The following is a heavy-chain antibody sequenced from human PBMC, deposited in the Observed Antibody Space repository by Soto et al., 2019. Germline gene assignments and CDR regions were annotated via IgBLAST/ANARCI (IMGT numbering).Heavy chain of an antibody. V-gene: IGHV4-31*03. CDR1: GGSISSGGYY. CDR2: IYYSGST. Sequence: PSETLSLTCTVSGGSISSGGYYWSWIRQHPGKGLEWIGYIYYSGSTYYNPSLKSRVTISVDTSKNQFSLKLSSVTAADTAVYYCARVSPYYYDSSGYSYTFDYWGPGTLVTVSS. D-gene: IGHD3-22*01. J-gene: IGHJ4*02. CDR3: ARVSPYYYDSSGYSYTFDY.